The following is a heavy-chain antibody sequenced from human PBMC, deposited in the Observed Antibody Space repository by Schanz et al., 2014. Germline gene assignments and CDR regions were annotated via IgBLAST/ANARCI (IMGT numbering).Heavy chain of an antibody. J-gene: IGHJ4*02. CDR3: ATVFGNWNYLGG. D-gene: IGHD1-7*01. CDR1: GFTFSTYG. V-gene: IGHV1-18*01. Sequence: QVQLVQSGPEVKKPGASVKVSCKASGFTFSTYGFSWVRQAPGQGLEWMGWISAYNGKTEHAQNFQGRLTMTTDTSKITAYMELSPLRSDDTAVYYCATVFGNWNYLGGWGQGTLVTVSS. CDR2: ISAYNGKT.